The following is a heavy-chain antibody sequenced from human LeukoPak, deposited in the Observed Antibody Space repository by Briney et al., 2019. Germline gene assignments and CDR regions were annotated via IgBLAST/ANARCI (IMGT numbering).Heavy chain of an antibody. CDR2: INHSGST. J-gene: IGHJ4*02. CDR3: ARGGFSGGGYGN. CDR1: GGSFSGYY. V-gene: IGHV4-34*01. D-gene: IGHD5-12*01. Sequence: SETLSLTCAVYGGSFSGYYWSWIRQPPGKGLERIGEINHSGSTNYNPSLKSRVTISVDTSKNQFSLKLSSVTAADTAVYYCARGGFSGGGYGNWGQGTLVTVSS.